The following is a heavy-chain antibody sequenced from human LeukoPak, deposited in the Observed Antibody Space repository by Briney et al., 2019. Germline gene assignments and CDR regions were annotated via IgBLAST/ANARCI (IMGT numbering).Heavy chain of an antibody. CDR1: GGTFSSYT. Sequence: ASVKVSCKASGGTFSSYTISWVRQAPGQGLEWMGSIIPILGIANYAQKFQGRVTITADKSTSTAYMELSSLRSEDTAVYYCARDRYFESRLAYCGGDCYLDIWGQGTMVTVSS. V-gene: IGHV1-69*04. J-gene: IGHJ3*02. CDR2: IIPILGIA. CDR3: ARDRYFESRLAYCGGDCYLDI. D-gene: IGHD2-21*01.